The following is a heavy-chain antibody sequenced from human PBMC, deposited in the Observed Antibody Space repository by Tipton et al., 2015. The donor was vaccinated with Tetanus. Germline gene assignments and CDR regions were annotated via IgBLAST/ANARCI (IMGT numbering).Heavy chain of an antibody. CDR1: GDSISFYY. J-gene: IGHJ5*02. Sequence: LRLSCTVSGDSISFYYWSWIRQPPGKGLEWIGYIYYSGNTKYNPSLKSRVTMSVDTSKNQFSLNLTSVTPADTAVYYCARDLRRYQQNNWFGPWGQGTLVPVSS. CDR2: IYYSGNT. D-gene: IGHD2-2*01. CDR3: ARDLRRYQQNNWFGP. V-gene: IGHV4-59*01.